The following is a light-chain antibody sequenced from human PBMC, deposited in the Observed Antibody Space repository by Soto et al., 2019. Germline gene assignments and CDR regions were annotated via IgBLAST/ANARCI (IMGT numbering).Light chain of an antibody. Sequence: DIQMTQSPSSLSASVGDRVTITCRASQSISSYLNWYQQKPGKAPKLLIYAASSLQSGVPSRFSGSGSGTAFTLTIRSLQTEDFATYYCQLSYSTPPTFGQGTQVEIK. CDR2: AAS. V-gene: IGKV1-39*01. J-gene: IGKJ1*01. CDR1: QSISSY. CDR3: QLSYSTPPT.